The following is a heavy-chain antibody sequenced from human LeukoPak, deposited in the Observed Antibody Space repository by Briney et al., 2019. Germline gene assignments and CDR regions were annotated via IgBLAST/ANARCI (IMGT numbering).Heavy chain of an antibody. CDR2: IKSKTDGGTI. CDR1: GFTFSIAW. J-gene: IGHJ6*02. V-gene: IGHV3-15*01. Sequence: GGSLRLSCAASGFTFSIAWMSWVRQGPGKGLEWVGRIKSKTDGGTIDYAAPVKGRFSISRDDSKSTVYLQMDSLKTEDTAVYYCTTDEMSNYYYSGMDVWSQGTTVTVSS. CDR3: TTDEMSNYYYSGMDV. D-gene: IGHD5-24*01.